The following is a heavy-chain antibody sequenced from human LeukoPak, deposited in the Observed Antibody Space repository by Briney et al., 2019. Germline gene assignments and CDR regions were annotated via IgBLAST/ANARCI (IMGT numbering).Heavy chain of an antibody. Sequence: GGSLRLSCAASGFAFSDYYMSWIRQAPGKGLEWVSYISRSSSYTNYADSVKGRFTISRDNAKNSLYLQMNSLRAEDTAVYYCARPGSYSSSWYLYWGQGTLVTVSS. CDR3: ARPGSYSSSWYLY. CDR1: GFAFSDYY. D-gene: IGHD6-13*01. J-gene: IGHJ4*02. V-gene: IGHV3-11*03. CDR2: ISRSSSYT.